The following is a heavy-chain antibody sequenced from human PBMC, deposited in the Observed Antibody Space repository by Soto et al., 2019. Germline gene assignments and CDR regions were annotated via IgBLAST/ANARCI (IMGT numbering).Heavy chain of an antibody. J-gene: IGHJ4*02. Sequence: QVQLVQSGAEVKKPGASVKVSCKASGYTFTSYYMHWVRQAPGQGLEWMGIINPSDSTSYAQKFQGRVNMTRDTSTSTVYMELSSLRSEDTAVYYCARVYCSGGSCYSIDYWGQGTLVTVSS. CDR2: INPSDST. CDR3: ARVYCSGGSCYSIDY. V-gene: IGHV1-46*03. CDR1: GYTFTSYY. D-gene: IGHD2-15*01.